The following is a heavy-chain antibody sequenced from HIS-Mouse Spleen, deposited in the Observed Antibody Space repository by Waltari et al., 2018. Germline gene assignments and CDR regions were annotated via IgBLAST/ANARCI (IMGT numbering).Heavy chain of an antibody. CDR1: GFSLSTSGMC. D-gene: IGHD1-7*01. V-gene: IGHV2-70*15. Sequence: QVTLRESGPALVKPTQTLTLTCTFSGFSLSTSGMCVSWIRQPPGKALEWLARIDWEDDKYYSTSLKTRLTSSKDTSKNQVVLTMTNMDPVDTATYYCARIQAGKLELPFDYWGQGTLVTVSS. CDR2: IDWEDDK. J-gene: IGHJ4*02. CDR3: ARIQAGKLELPFDY.